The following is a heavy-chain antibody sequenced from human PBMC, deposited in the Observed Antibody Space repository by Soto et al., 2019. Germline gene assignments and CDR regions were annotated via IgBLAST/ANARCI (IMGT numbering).Heavy chain of an antibody. D-gene: IGHD3-3*02. CDR3: ARLPSRHLVDY. CDR2: MFYGVST. Sequence: TLSLTCTVSGSSINSSGYYWGWIRQPPGKGLEWIGSMFYGVSTYYNPSLKSRVTVSVDTSKNQFSLNLRSVTAADTAVYYCARLPSRHLVDYWGQGTLVTVSS. V-gene: IGHV4-39*01. CDR1: GSSINSSGYY. J-gene: IGHJ4*02.